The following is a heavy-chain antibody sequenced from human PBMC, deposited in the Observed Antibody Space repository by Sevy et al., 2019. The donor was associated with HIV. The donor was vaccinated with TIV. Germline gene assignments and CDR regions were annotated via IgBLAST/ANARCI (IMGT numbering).Heavy chain of an antibody. CDR3: AKGLSGSARNWYFDL. CDR2: ISGSGGSI. D-gene: IGHD3-10*01. V-gene: IGHV3-23*01. J-gene: IGHJ2*01. CDR1: GFTFNNYA. Sequence: GGSLRLSCAASGFTFNNYALSWVRQAPGKGLEWVSAISGSGGSIYFADSVRGRFTISRFNSRETLELQMNGLRVEDTAVYYCAKGLSGSARNWYFDLWGRGTLVTVSS.